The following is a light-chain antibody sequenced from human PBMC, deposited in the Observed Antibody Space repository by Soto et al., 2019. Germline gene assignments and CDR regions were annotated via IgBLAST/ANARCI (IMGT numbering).Light chain of an antibody. CDR2: DVS. Sequence: QSALTQPASVSGYPGQSITISCTGTSRDVGGYDYVSWYQQHPGKAPKLMIFDVSHRPSGVSNRFSGSRSGNTASLTISGLQAEDEADYYCSSYTSSSTLAVFGTGTKVTVL. V-gene: IGLV2-14*01. CDR3: SSYTSSSTLAV. CDR1: SRDVGGYDY. J-gene: IGLJ1*01.